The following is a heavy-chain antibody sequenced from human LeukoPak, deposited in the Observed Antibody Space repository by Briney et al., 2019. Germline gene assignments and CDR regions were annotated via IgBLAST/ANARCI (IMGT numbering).Heavy chain of an antibody. V-gene: IGHV4-30-4*08. D-gene: IGHD2-2*01. Sequence: SSQTLSLTCTVSGGSISSGDYYWRWIRQPPGKGLEWIAYIYYSGSTYYNPSLKSRFTISVDTSKNPFSLKLSSVTAAATAVYYCARTPYCSSTSCYHYYYYYMDVWGKGTTVTVSS. CDR3: ARTPYCSSTSCYHYYYYYMDV. CDR2: IYYSGST. CDR1: GGSISSGDYY. J-gene: IGHJ6*03.